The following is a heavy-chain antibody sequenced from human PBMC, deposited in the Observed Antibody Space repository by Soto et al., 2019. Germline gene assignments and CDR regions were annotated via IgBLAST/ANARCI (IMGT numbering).Heavy chain of an antibody. V-gene: IGHV5-51*01. CDR1: GYSFTSYW. CDR3: GISGRNTQYSLRPAPYDD. J-gene: IGHJ4*02. CDR2: IYPGHSDT. Sequence: GESLKISCKGSGYSFTSYWIGWVRQMPGKGLEWIGIIYPGHSDTRYSPSFQGQVTISAEKAISTAYLQWSSLKDSDTAMYYCGISGRNTQYSLRPAPYDDWAQGTLVTVS. D-gene: IGHD1-26*01.